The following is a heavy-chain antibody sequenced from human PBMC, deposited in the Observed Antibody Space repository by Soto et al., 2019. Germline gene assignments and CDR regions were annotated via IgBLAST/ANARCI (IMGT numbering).Heavy chain of an antibody. CDR3: ARVEGLLWFGELPDYYYYGMDV. CDR1: GGTFSSYA. Sequence: GASVKVSCKASGGTFSSYAISWVRQAPGQGLEWMGGIIPIFGTANYAQKFQGRVTITADESTSTAYMELSSLRSEDTAVYYCARVEGLLWFGELPDYYYYGMDVWGQGTTVTVSS. CDR2: IIPIFGTA. V-gene: IGHV1-69*13. D-gene: IGHD3-10*01. J-gene: IGHJ6*02.